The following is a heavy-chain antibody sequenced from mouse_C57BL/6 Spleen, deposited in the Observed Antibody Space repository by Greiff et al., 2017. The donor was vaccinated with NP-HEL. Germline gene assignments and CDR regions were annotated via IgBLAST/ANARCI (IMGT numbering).Heavy chain of an antibody. V-gene: IGHV1-82*01. Sequence: QLQQSGPELVKPGASVKISCKASGYAFSSSWMNWVKQRPGKGLEWIGRIYPGDGDTNYNGKFKGNATLTADKSSSTAYMQLSSLTSEDSAVYFCARSNYYGSSWDFDYWGQGTTLTVSS. D-gene: IGHD1-1*01. CDR3: ARSNYYGSSWDFDY. J-gene: IGHJ2*01. CDR1: GYAFSSSW. CDR2: IYPGDGDT.